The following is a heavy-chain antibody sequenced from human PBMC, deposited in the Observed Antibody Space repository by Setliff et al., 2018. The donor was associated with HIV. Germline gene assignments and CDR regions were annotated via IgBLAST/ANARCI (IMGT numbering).Heavy chain of an antibody. D-gene: IGHD3-16*01. Sequence: GESLKISCAASGLIFSSYEMNWVRQAPGKGLEWISFIGGHGSIIHYADSVKGRFTISRDNAKNSVYLQMHSLRVEDTAVYYCAAVPWGHSSLIIDHWGQGTPVTV. CDR1: GLIFSSYE. V-gene: IGHV3-48*03. CDR2: IGGHGSII. CDR3: AAVPWGHSSLIIDH. J-gene: IGHJ4*02.